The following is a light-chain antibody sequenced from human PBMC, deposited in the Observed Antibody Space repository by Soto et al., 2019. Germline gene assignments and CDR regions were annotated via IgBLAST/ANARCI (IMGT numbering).Light chain of an antibody. CDR3: SSYTSSSLYV. V-gene: IGLV2-14*01. CDR2: DVS. CDR1: SSDVGGYNY. Sequence: QSALTQPASVSGSPGQSITISCTGTSSDVGGYNYVSWYQQHPGKAPKLMIYDVSNRPSGVPNRFSGSTSGNTASLTISGLQAEDEAGYYYSSYTSSSLYVFGTGTKLTVL. J-gene: IGLJ1*01.